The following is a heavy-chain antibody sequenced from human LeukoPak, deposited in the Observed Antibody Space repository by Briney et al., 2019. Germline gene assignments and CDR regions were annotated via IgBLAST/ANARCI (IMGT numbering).Heavy chain of an antibody. CDR1: GFTFSDYY. J-gene: IGHJ6*03. V-gene: IGHV3-11*04. CDR3: ARVAVPLYYYYMDV. Sequence: GGSLRLSCAASGFTFSDYYMSWIRQAPGKGLEWVSYISSSGSTIYYADSVKGRFTISRDNAKNSLYLQMNSLRAEDTAVYYCARVAVPLYYYYMDVWGKGTTVTVSS. CDR2: ISSSGSTI.